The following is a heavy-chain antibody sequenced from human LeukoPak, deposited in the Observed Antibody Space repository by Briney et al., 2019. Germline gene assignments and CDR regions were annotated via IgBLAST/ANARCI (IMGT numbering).Heavy chain of an antibody. V-gene: IGHV3-48*02. CDR3: ARDLWGTSGYRFDY. CDR1: GFTFSSYG. Sequence: GGSLRLSCAASGFTFSSYGMNWVRQAPGQGLEWVSHISSTSGTIYYADSVKGRFTISRDNAKTSLFLQMDSLRDEDTAVYYCARDLWGTSGYRFDYWGQGTLVTVSS. J-gene: IGHJ4*02. CDR2: ISSTSGTI. D-gene: IGHD3-22*01.